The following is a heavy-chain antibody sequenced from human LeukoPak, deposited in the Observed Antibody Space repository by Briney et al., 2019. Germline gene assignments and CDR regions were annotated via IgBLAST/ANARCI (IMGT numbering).Heavy chain of an antibody. D-gene: IGHD6-13*01. CDR1: GYTLTELS. CDR3: ARGIAAAGTL. CDR2: FDPEDGET. Sequence: ASVKVSCKVSGYTLTELSMHWVRQAPGKGLEWMGGFDPEDGETIYAQKFQGRVTMTRNTSISTAYMELSSLRSEDTAVYYCARGIAAAGTLWGQGTLVTVSS. V-gene: IGHV1-24*01. J-gene: IGHJ4*02.